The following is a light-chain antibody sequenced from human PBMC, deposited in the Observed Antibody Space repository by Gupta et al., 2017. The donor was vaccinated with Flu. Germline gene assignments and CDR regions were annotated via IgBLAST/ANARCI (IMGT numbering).Light chain of an antibody. CDR2: TDD. Sequence: RITISCSGSSSNIGSNYLYWYQHVPGRAPTLLIYTDDQRPSGIPGRFSGSKYGTSGSLAISGLRSEDEADYFCAARDDNLDGWVFGGGTKLTVL. CDR3: AARDDNLDGWV. V-gene: IGLV1-47*01. J-gene: IGLJ3*02. CDR1: SSNIGSNY.